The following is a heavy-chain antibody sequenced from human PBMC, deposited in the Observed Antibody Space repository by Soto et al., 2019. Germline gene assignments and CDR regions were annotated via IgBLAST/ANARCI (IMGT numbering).Heavy chain of an antibody. J-gene: IGHJ5*02. CDR2: ISGYDGNT. Sequence: ASVKVSCKASGYTFSNYGITWVRQAPGQGLEWMGWISGYDGNTNYPQSLQGRVAMTTDPSTRTAYMELRSLRSDDTAVYYCARKSSSSSWFDPWGQGTLVTVSS. V-gene: IGHV1-18*01. CDR3: ARKSSSSSWFDP. D-gene: IGHD6-6*01. CDR1: GYTFSNYG.